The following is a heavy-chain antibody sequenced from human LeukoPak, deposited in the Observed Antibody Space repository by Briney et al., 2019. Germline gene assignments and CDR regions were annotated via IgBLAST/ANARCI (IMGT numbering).Heavy chain of an antibody. CDR3: AELGITMIGGV. V-gene: IGHV3-21*01. CDR1: GFTFNTYN. CDR2: ITSSSSYI. Sequence: GGSLRLSCAASGFTFNTYNMNWVRQAPGQGLEWVSPITSSSSYIYYADSVKGRFTISRDNAKNSLYLQMNSLRAEDTAVYYCAELGITMIGGVWGKGTTVTISS. J-gene: IGHJ6*04. D-gene: IGHD3-10*02.